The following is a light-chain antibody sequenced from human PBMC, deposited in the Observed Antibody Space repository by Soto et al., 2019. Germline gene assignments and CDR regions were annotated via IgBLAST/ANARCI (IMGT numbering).Light chain of an antibody. V-gene: IGKV3-15*01. CDR3: QQYNIWPPYT. Sequence: EIVMTQSPATLSVSPGERATLYCNASQRISSNLAWYQQKPGQPPRLLIYGASTRASGIPARFSGSGSGTEFTLTISGLQSEDFALYYCQQYNIWPPYTFGQ. J-gene: IGKJ2*01. CDR1: QRISSN. CDR2: GAS.